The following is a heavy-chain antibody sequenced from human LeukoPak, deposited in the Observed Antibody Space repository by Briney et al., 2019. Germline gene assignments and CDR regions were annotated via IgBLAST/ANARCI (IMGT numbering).Heavy chain of an antibody. D-gene: IGHD2-2*01. CDR2: NIPLLGIA. V-gene: IGHV1-69*04. J-gene: IGHJ5*02. Sequence: SVKLSCKASGGTFNSYTISLGPQAPGPGFQSIGRNIPLLGIANYAQKFQGRVTISADKSTSTAYMELSSLRSEDTAVYYCARDLEAVVVVPAAYTPFDPWGQGTLVTVSS. CDR3: ARDLEAVVVVPAAYTPFDP. CDR1: GGTFNSYT.